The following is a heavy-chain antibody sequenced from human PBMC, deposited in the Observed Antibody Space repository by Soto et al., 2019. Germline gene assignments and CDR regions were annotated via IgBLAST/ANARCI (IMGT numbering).Heavy chain of an antibody. CDR2: IYYSGST. J-gene: IGHJ6*02. V-gene: IGHV4-39*07. CDR3: GCRVEDISYDYYGMDV. D-gene: IGHD2-15*01. CDR1: GGSISSSSYY. Sequence: SETLSLTCTVSGGSISSSSYYWGWIRQPPGKGPEWIGSIYYSGSTYYNPSLKSRVTISVDTSKNEFSLKVKSVTAADTAVYYCGCRVEDISYDYYGMDVWGQGTTVTVSS.